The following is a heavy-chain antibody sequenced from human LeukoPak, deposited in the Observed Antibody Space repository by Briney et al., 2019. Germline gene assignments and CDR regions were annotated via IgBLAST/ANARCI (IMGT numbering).Heavy chain of an antibody. V-gene: IGHV3-33*01. CDR3: AREGASSSFGY. J-gene: IGHJ4*02. CDR1: GFTFSSYG. D-gene: IGHD6-13*01. Sequence: GRSLRLSCAASGFTFSSYGMHWVRQAPGKGLEWVAVIWYDGSNKYYADSVKGRFTISRDNSKNTLYLQMNSLRAEDTAVYYCAREGASSSFGYWGQGTLVTVSS. CDR2: IWYDGSNK.